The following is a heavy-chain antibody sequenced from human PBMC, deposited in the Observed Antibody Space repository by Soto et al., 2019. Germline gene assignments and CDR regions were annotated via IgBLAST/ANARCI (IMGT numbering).Heavy chain of an antibody. D-gene: IGHD2-2*01. CDR2: IYYSGST. Sequence: SSETLSLTCTVSGGSISSYYWSWIRQPPGKGLEWIGYIYYSGSTNYNPSLKSRVTISVDTSKNQFSLKLSSVTAADTAVYYCARAPRGYCSSTSCYGREYYYYYYMDVWGKGTTVTVSS. J-gene: IGHJ6*03. CDR3: ARAPRGYCSSTSCYGREYYYYYYMDV. CDR1: GGSISSYY. V-gene: IGHV4-59*01.